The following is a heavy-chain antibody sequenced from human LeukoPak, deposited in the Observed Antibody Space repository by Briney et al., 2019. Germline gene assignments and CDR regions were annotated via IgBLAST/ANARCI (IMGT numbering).Heavy chain of an antibody. V-gene: IGHV1-2*02. CDR2: INPNSGGT. D-gene: IGHD3-22*01. J-gene: IGHJ4*02. CDR1: GYTFTGYY. CDR3: AREYYYDSSGIDY. Sequence: GASVKVSCKASGYTFTGYYMHWVRQAPGQGLEWMGWINPNSGGTNYAQKFQGRVTMTRDTSISTAYMELSRLRSDDTAVYYCAREYYYDSSGIDYWGQGTLVTVSS.